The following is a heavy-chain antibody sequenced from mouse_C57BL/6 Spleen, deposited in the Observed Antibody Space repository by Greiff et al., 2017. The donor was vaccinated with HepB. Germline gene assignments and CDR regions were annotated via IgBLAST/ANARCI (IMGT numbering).Heavy chain of an antibody. D-gene: IGHD2-10*01. Sequence: QVHVKQPGAELVRPGTSVKLSCKASGYTFTSYWMHWVKQRPGQGLEWIGVIDPSDSYTNYNQKFKGKATLTVDTSSSTAYMQLSSLTSEDSAVYYCARSPTIQYYFDYWGQGTTLTVSS. CDR3: ARSPTIQYYFDY. J-gene: IGHJ2*01. CDR1: GYTFTSYW. V-gene: IGHV1-59*01. CDR2: IDPSDSYT.